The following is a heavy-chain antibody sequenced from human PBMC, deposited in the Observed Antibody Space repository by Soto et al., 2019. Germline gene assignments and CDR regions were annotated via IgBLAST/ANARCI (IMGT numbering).Heavy chain of an antibody. J-gene: IGHJ6*02. CDR3: ARGAGHYYYGMDV. CDR1: GFAFSLYG. V-gene: IGHV3-33*01. CDR2: IRYDGSDK. Sequence: QVHLVESGGGVVQPGRSLRLSCAASGFAFSLYGIHWVRQAPGKGLEWLAIIRYDGSDKYYADSVKGRFTISRDNSKKPLYLQMSSLRAEDTAGYYCARGAGHYYYGMDVWGQGTTVTVSS. D-gene: IGHD6-25*01.